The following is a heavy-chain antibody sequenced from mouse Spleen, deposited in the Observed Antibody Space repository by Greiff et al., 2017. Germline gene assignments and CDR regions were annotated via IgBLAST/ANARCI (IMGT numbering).Heavy chain of an antibody. CDR3: ARQGTGLFAY. CDR1: GFTFSSYT. D-gene: IGHD4-1*01. J-gene: IGHJ3*01. CDR2: ISNGGGST. V-gene: IGHV5-12-2*01. Sequence: EVQLVESGGGLVQPGGSLKLSCAASGFTFSSYTMSWVRQTPEKRLEWVAYISNGGGSTYYPDTVKGRFTISRDNAKNTLYLQMSSLKSEDTAMYYCARQGTGLFAYWGQGTLVTVSA.